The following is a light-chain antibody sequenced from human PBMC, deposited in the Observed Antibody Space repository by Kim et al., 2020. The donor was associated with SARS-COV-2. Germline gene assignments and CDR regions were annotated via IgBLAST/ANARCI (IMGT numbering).Light chain of an antibody. Sequence: SVGDRVTITGRASHVIKNDLGWYQQKPGKAPKLLIFSASSLQSGVPSRFSGSGSGTDFTLTISSLQPEDFATYYCLQNYNYPISFGQGTRLEIK. CDR3: LQNYNYPIS. CDR1: HVIKND. V-gene: IGKV1-6*01. CDR2: SAS. J-gene: IGKJ5*01.